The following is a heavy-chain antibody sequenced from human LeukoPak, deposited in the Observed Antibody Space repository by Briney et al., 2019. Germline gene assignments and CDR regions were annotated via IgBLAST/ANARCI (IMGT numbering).Heavy chain of an antibody. CDR2: IRYDGSNK. J-gene: IGHJ6*04. Sequence: HAGGSLRLSCAASGFTFSTYGIHWVRQAPGKGLEWVTYIRYDGSNKYYADSVKGRFAISRDNPKNTVYLQMNSLTPEDTAVYYCAKPRVRYGNGQSALDVWGKGTTVTVSS. V-gene: IGHV3-30*02. CDR3: AKPRVRYGNGQSALDV. D-gene: IGHD2-15*01. CDR1: GFTFSTYG.